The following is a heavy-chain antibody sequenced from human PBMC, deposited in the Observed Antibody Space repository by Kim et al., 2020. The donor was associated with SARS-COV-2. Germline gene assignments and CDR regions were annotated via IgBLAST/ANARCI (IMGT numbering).Heavy chain of an antibody. D-gene: IGHD2-15*01. CDR3: ARGLYCSGGCYNWFDP. CDR2: IYPGDSDT. Sequence: GESLKISCKGSGYSFTSYWIGWVRQMPGKGLEWMGIIYPGDSDTRYSPSFQGQVTISADKSISTAYLQWSSLKASDTAMYYCARGLYCSGGCYNWFDPWGQGTLVTVSS. CDR1: GYSFTSYW. V-gene: IGHV5-51*01. J-gene: IGHJ5*02.